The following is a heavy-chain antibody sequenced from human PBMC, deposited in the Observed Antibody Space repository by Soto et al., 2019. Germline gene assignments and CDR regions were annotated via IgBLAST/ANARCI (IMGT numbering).Heavy chain of an antibody. J-gene: IGHJ4*02. CDR1: GFTFSSYA. V-gene: IGHV3-23*01. D-gene: IGHD3-22*01. Sequence: EVQLLESGGGLVQPGGSLRLSCAASGFTFSSYAMSWVRQAPGKGLEWVSAISGSGGSTYYADSVKGRFTISRDNCKNTFYLKMISLKGEESAVYYCAKVIPYWLVVVIITSFEGYFDYWGQGTLLTASS. CDR2: ISGSGGST. CDR3: AKVIPYWLVVVIITSFEGYFDY.